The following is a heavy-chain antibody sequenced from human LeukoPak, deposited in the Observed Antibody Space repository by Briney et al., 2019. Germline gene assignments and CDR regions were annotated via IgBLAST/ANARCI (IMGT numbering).Heavy chain of an antibody. CDR1: GFDLHTYE. J-gene: IGHJ5*02. Sequence: GGSLRLSCAASGFDLHTYEMNWVRQAPGKGLEWIADITISGHTKNYADSVKGRFTISRDNARTSLYLQMNSLRVEDTGVYFCARGDPHADLWGQGTLVPVSS. V-gene: IGHV3-48*03. CDR3: ARGDPHADL. CDR2: ITISGHTK.